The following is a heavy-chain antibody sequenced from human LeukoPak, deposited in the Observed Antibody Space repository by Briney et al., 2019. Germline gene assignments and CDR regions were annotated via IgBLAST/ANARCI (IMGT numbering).Heavy chain of an antibody. J-gene: IGHJ4*02. CDR2: INHSGST. D-gene: IGHD2-15*01. Sequence: PSETLSLTCAVYGGSFSGYYRSWIRQPPGKGLEWIGEINHSGSTNYNPSLKSRVTISVDTSKNQFSLKLSSVTAADTAVYYCARAYCSGGSCYGVGDYWGQGTLVTVSS. CDR1: GGSFSGYY. CDR3: ARAYCSGGSCYGVGDY. V-gene: IGHV4-34*01.